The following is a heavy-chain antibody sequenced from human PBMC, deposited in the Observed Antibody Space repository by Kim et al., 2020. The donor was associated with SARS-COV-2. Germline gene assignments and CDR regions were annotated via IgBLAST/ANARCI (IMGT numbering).Heavy chain of an antibody. J-gene: IGHJ6*02. D-gene: IGHD6-19*01. Sequence: RFTISRDNSKNTLYLQMNSLRAEDTAVYYCAKLWDGSGWYPPHYYGMDVWGQGTTVTVSS. CDR3: AKLWDGSGWYPPHYYGMDV. V-gene: IGHV3-23*01.